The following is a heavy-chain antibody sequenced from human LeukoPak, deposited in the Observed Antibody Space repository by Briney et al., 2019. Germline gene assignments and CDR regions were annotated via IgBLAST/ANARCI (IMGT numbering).Heavy chain of an antibody. D-gene: IGHD3-10*01. CDR3: ARVGLAMVRGVITRPFDY. CDR1: GCTFISYA. V-gene: IGHV1-69*13. Sequence: SSVKVSFKSSGCTFISYAISWVRQAPGQGLDWMGGIIPIFGTANYAQKFQGRVTITADESTSTAYMELSSLRSEDTAVYYCARVGLAMVRGVITRPFDYWGQGTLVTVSS. J-gene: IGHJ4*02. CDR2: IIPIFGTA.